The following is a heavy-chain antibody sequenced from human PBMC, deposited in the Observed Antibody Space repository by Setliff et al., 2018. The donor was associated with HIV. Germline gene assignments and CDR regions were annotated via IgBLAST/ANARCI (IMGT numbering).Heavy chain of an antibody. CDR1: GGSFSPYS. V-gene: IGHV4-34*01. Sequence: PSETLSLTCGVYGGSFSPYSWSWVRQPPGKGLEWIGSFHYSGSTSHSPSLRSRVTLSVDTSKNQLSLKLTSVTAADTAVYYCARASSLGDDWAYGMDVWGPGTTVTVSS. J-gene: IGHJ6*02. D-gene: IGHD5-12*01. CDR3: ARASSLGDDWAYGMDV. CDR2: FHYSGST.